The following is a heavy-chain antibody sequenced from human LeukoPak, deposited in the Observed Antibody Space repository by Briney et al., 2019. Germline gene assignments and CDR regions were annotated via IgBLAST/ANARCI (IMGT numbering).Heavy chain of an antibody. CDR3: ARGVPAAIGYFQH. CDR2: FSGSGGST. J-gene: IGHJ1*01. D-gene: IGHD2-2*02. V-gene: IGHV3-23*01. CDR1: GFTFSIYA. Sequence: GGSLRLSCAASGFTFSIYAMSWVRQAPGKGLEWVSAFSGSGGSTYYADSVKGRFTISRDNSKNTLYLQMNSLRAEDTAVYYCARGVPAAIGYFQHWGQGTLVTVSS.